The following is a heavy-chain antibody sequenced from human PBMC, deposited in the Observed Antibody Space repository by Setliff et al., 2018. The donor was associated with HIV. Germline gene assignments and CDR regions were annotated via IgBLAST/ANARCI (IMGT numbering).Heavy chain of an antibody. V-gene: IGHV4-59*08. J-gene: IGHJ4*02. Sequence: SETLSLTCNVSGGSISSYYWSWIRLPPGKGLEWIGYIYYSGNANYNPSLNSRVTISVDTSKNHFSLKLSSVTAADTAVYYCARSLLPSITVAGTIGYWGQGSLVTVSS. CDR3: ARSLLPSITVAGTIGY. D-gene: IGHD6-19*01. CDR1: GGSISSYY. CDR2: IYYSGNA.